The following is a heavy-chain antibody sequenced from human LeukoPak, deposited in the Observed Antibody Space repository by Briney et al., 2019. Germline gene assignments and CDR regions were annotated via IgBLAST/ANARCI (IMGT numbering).Heavy chain of an antibody. CDR3: AKVLYGGYSYDY. CDR1: GFTFSTYV. Sequence: PGGSLRLSCAASGFTFSTYVMSWVRQAPGKGLEWVSVISGSGGSTNYADSVKGRFTISRDNSKNTLYLQMNSLRAEDTAVYYCAKVLYGGYSYDYWGQGTVVTVSS. CDR2: ISGSGGST. D-gene: IGHD5-18*01. J-gene: IGHJ4*02. V-gene: IGHV3-23*01.